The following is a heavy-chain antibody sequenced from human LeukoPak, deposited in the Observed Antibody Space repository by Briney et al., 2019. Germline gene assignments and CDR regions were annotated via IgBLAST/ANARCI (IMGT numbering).Heavy chain of an antibody. CDR3: ARDHCSGGSCFPARFDP. V-gene: IGHV6-1*01. Sequence: SSQTLSLTCAISGDSVSSNSAAWNWIRQSPSRGLEWLGRTYYRSKWYNDYAVSVKSRITINPDTSKNQFSLQLNSVTPEDTAVYYCARDHCSGGSCFPARFDPWGQGTLVTVSS. J-gene: IGHJ5*02. CDR2: TYYRSKWYN. CDR1: GDSVSSNSAA. D-gene: IGHD2-15*01.